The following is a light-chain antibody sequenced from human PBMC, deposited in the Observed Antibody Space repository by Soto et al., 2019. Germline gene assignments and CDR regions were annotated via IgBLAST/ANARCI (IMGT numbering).Light chain of an antibody. V-gene: IGKV3-15*01. CDR2: GAS. J-gene: IGKJ1*01. Sequence: EVVITGSPFTLTVSPGERATLSCRASQTVTTDLAWYQQKPGQAPRLVIHGASTRATDFPARFSGSGSGTVFTLTISSLQSEDIAVYYCHQYYTWPRTFGQGTKVDI. CDR3: HQYYTWPRT. CDR1: QTVTTD.